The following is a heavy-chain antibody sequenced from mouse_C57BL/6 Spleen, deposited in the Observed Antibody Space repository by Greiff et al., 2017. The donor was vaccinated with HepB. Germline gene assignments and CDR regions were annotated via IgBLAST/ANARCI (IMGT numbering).Heavy chain of an antibody. J-gene: IGHJ4*01. D-gene: IGHD2-3*01. CDR2: IYPGDGDT. CDR1: GSAFISSW. V-gene: IGHV1-82*01. CDR3: ARRDDGYPSYAMDY. Sequence: LMEPGASVKISCKASGSAFISSWLNWVKQRPGKGLEWIGRIYPGDGDTNYNGKFKGKATLTADKSSSTAYMQLSSLTSEDSAVYFCARRDDGYPSYAMDYWGQGTSVTVSS.